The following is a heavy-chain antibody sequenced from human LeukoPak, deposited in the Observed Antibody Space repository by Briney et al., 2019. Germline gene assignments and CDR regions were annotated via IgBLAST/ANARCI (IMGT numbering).Heavy chain of an antibody. CDR2: MYYSGST. V-gene: IGHV4-59*08. CDR3: ASSGEEPLDYFDY. D-gene: IGHD3-10*01. CDR1: GDSISSDY. J-gene: IGHJ4*02. Sequence: SETLSLTCTVSGDSISSDYWSWIRQPPGKGLEWIGYMYYSGSTSYNPSLKSRVTMSIDTSKTQFSLKLTSVTAADTAVYYCASSGEEPLDYFDYWGQGTLVTVSS.